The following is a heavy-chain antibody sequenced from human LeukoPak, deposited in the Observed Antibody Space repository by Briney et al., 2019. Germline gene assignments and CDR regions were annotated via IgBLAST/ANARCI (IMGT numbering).Heavy chain of an antibody. CDR2: INPNGGGT. Sequence: ASVKVSCKASGYSFLDYYMFWVRQAPGQGLECMGWINPNGGGTNYAQQFQGRVTMTRDTSISTVYMELSRLRSDDTAVYYCARGGKQPPINYYYGMDVWGQGTTVTVSS. CDR1: GYSFLDYY. V-gene: IGHV1-2*02. J-gene: IGHJ6*02. CDR3: ARGGKQPPINYYYGMDV. D-gene: IGHD1-26*01.